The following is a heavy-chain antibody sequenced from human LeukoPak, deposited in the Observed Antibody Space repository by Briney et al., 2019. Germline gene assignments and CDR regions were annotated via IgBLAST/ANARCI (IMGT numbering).Heavy chain of an antibody. Sequence: PGGSLRLSCAASGFTFSSYSMNWVRQAPGKGLEWVSFISTSSSYIHYADSVKGRFTISRDNAKKSLYLEMNSLRAEDTAVYYCVCLGLGGLSLDWGQGTLVTVSS. J-gene: IGHJ4*02. D-gene: IGHD3-16*01. V-gene: IGHV3-21*01. CDR1: GFTFSSYS. CDR2: ISTSSSYI. CDR3: VCLGLGGLSLD.